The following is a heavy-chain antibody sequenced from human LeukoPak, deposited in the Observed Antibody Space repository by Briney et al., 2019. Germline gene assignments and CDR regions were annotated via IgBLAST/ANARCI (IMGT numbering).Heavy chain of an antibody. CDR3: ARDRDIGTYYCYYGMDV. CDR1: GGSFSGYY. CDR2: INHSGST. Sequence: PSETLSLTCAVYGGSFSGYYWSWIRQPPGKGLEWIGEINHSGSTNYNPSLKSRVTISVDTSKNQFSLKLSSVTAADTAVYYCARDRDIGTYYCYYGMDVWGQGTTVTVSS. V-gene: IGHV4-34*01. J-gene: IGHJ6*02. D-gene: IGHD2-15*01.